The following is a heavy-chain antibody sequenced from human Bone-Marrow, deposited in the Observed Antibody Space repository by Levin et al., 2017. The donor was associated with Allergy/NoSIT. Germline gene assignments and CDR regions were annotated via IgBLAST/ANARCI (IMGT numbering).Heavy chain of an antibody. J-gene: IGHJ4*02. CDR2: ISDSGGST. V-gene: IGHV3-23*01. CDR3: AKVLGSSDYLREYFFDF. Sequence: AGGSLRLSCAASGFTFSRYAMSWVRQAPGKGLEWVSSISDSGGSTYYADSVKGRFTISRDNSKNTLYVQMHSLRADDTAVYYCAKVLGSSDYLREYFFDFWGQGTLVTVSS. D-gene: IGHD3-22*01. CDR1: GFTFSRYA.